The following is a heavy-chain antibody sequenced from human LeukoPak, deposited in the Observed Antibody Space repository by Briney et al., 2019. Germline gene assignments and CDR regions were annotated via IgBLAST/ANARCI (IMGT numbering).Heavy chain of an antibody. CDR2: ISSNGGST. V-gene: IGHV3-64D*06. Sequence: GGSLRLSCSASGFTFSSYAMHWVRQAPGKGLEYVSAISSNGGSTYYADSVKGRFTISRDNSKNMLYLQMSSLRAEDTAVYYCVKGIAVAPGGWFDPWGQGTLVTVSS. CDR1: GFTFSSYA. D-gene: IGHD6-19*01. CDR3: VKGIAVAPGGWFDP. J-gene: IGHJ5*02.